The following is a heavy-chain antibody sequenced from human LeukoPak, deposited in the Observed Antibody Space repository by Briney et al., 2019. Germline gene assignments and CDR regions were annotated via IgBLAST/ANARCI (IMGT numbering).Heavy chain of an antibody. V-gene: IGHV4-39*01. CDR3: ARQGVPAANPFDI. Sequence: SETLSLTCTVSGGSISSGRYYWGWIRQPPGKGLEWIGSIYYSGSTYYNPSLKSRVTISVDTSKNQFSLKLSSVIAADTAVYYCARQGVPAANPFDIWGQGTMVTVSS. D-gene: IGHD2-2*01. J-gene: IGHJ3*02. CDR1: GGSISSGRYY. CDR2: IYYSGST.